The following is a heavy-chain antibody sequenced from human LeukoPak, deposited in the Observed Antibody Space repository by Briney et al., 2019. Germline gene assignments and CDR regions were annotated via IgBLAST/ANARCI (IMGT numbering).Heavy chain of an antibody. Sequence: PGGSLRLSCAASGFTFSSYWMSWVRQAPGKGLEWVSYISSSGSTIYYADSVKGRFTISRDNAKNSLYLQMNSLRAEDTAVYYCARVYGSGSHYTDWGQGTLVTVSS. D-gene: IGHD3-10*01. J-gene: IGHJ4*02. CDR1: GFTFSSYW. CDR2: ISSSGSTI. CDR3: ARVYGSGSHYTD. V-gene: IGHV3-48*04.